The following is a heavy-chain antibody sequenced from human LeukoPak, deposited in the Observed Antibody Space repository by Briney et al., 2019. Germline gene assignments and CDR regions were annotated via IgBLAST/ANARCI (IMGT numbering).Heavy chain of an antibody. CDR2: TVSRGTT. CDR1: GFTFTSDA. V-gene: IGHV3-23*01. Sequence: GGSLRLSCVASGFTFTSDAMNWVRQAPGKGLEWVSSTVSRGTTQYADSAKGRFTVSRDTSKNTLYLQMNSLRADDTAVYYCAKCSTSAYTSGWCNWIDPWGQGTLVTVSS. CDR3: AKCSTSAYTSGWCNWIDP. D-gene: IGHD6-19*01. J-gene: IGHJ5*02.